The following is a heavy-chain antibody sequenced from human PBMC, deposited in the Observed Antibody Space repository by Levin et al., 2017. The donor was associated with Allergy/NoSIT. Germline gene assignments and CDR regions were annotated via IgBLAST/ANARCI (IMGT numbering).Heavy chain of an antibody. CDR1: GFTFSSYA. J-gene: IGHJ5*02. D-gene: IGHD3-16*02. CDR2: ISGSGGST. CDR3: AKGAHYDYIWGSYREWFDP. Sequence: QPSETLSLTCAASGFTFSSYAMSWVRQAPGKGLEWVSTISGSGGSTYYADSVKGRFTISRDNSKNTLYLQMNSLRAEDTAVYYCAKGAHYDYIWGSYREWFDPWGQGTLVTVSS. V-gene: IGHV3-23*01.